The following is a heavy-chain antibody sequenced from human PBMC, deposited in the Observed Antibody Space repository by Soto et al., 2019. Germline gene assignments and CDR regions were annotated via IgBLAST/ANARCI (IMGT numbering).Heavy chain of an antibody. CDR1: GGSIRSYC. Sequence: QVQLQESGPGLLKPSETLSLTCTVSGGSIRSYCWTWIRQPPGEGLEWIGCICNSGSTNYNPSLTSRVTISGDPQMNQFSRQRGSVTAPDTPVYYWGGGGSIVVATRPLMEAWGKGPTATVSS. V-gene: IGHV4-59*03. D-gene: IGHD3-22*01. CDR3: GGGGSIVVATRPLMEA. CDR2: ICNSGST. J-gene: IGHJ6*03.